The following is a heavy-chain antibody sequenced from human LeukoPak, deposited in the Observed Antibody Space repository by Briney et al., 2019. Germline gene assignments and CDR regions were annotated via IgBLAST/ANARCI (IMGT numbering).Heavy chain of an antibody. Sequence: GGSLRLSCAASGFTFSSYAMSWVRQAPGKGLEWVSVIYSGGSTYYADSVKGRFTISRDNSKNTLYLQMNSLRAEDTAVYYCARDRAQQQLDYYYYYMDVWGKGTTVTVSS. CDR3: ARDRAQQQLDYYYYYMDV. D-gene: IGHD6-13*01. CDR1: GFTFSSYA. CDR2: IYSGGST. J-gene: IGHJ6*03. V-gene: IGHV3-66*01.